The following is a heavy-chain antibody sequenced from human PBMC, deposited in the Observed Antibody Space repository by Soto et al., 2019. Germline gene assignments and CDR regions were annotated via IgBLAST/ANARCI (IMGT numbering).Heavy chain of an antibody. V-gene: IGHV3-21*01. CDR2: ISSSSSYI. D-gene: IGHD3-3*01. Sequence: EVQLVESGGGLVKPGGSLRLSCAASGFTFSSYSMNWVRQAPGKGLEWVSSISSSSSYIYYADSVKGRFTISRDNAKNSLYLQMNRLRAEDTAVYYCARRITIFGVVTQGYYYYGMDVWGQGTTVTVSS. CDR3: ARRITIFGVVTQGYYYYGMDV. J-gene: IGHJ6*02. CDR1: GFTFSSYS.